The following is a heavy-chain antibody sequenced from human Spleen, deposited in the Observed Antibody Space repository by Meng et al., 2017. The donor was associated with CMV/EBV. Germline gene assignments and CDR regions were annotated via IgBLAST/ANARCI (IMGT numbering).Heavy chain of an antibody. CDR1: GGSINSGDAY. D-gene: IGHD1-7*01. J-gene: IGHJ4*02. Sequence: SETLSLTCTVSGGSINSGDAYWGWIRQPPGKGLEWIGHIYYSGSPYYNPSLTSRLTISVDTSKNQFSLRLSSVTAADTAVYYCARVRAGSTGYYFDYWGQGMLVSVSS. V-gene: IGHV4-30-4*08. CDR3: ARVRAGSTGYYFDY. CDR2: IYYSGSP.